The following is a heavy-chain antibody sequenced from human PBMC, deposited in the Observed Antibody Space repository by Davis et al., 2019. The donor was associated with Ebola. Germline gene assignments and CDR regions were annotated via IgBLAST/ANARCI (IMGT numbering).Heavy chain of an antibody. CDR2: IGYDGSNK. V-gene: IGHV3-33*07. J-gene: IGHJ3*02. D-gene: IGHD2-8*01. Sequence: GGSLRLSCAASGFTFSRYRMSWVRQAPGKGLEGVSIIGYDGSNKDYAESDKGRFTISRDDSKNTVYLQMNSLRAEDTAVYYCARDAGTNRNGYHDAFDIWGQGTTVTVSS. CDR3: ARDAGTNRNGYHDAFDI. CDR1: GFTFSRYR.